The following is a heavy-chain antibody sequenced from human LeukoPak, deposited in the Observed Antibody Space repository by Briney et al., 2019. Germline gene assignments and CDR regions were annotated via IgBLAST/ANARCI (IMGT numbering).Heavy chain of an antibody. CDR3: AREGRYSGCEY. CDR1: GFSLSSKW. Sequence: GGSLRLSRVASGFSLSSKWMSWVRQAPGKGLEWVANIKQDSSEIHYVDSVKGRFTISRENAKNSLYLQMNNLRAEDTAVYYCAREGRYSGCEYWGQGTLVTVSS. V-gene: IGHV3-7*01. J-gene: IGHJ4*02. CDR2: IKQDSSEI. D-gene: IGHD6-19*01.